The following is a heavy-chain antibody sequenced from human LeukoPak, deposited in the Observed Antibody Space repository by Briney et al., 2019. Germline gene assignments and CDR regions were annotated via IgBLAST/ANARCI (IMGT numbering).Heavy chain of an antibody. CDR2: IISSGSYI. J-gene: IGHJ4*02. CDR3: ARDFGGYCSSSNCYLGHLDY. D-gene: IGHD2-2*01. CDR1: GFTFSSYT. V-gene: IGHV3-21*03. Sequence: GGSLRLSCAASGFTFSSYTMNWVRQAPGKGLEWVSSIISSGSYIYYADSVKGRFTISRDNPKNSLYLQMNSLRAEDTAVYYCARDFGGYCSSSNCYLGHLDYWGQGTLVTVSS.